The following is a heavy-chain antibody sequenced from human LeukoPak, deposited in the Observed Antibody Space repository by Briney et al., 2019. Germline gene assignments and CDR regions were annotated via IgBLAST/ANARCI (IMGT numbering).Heavy chain of an antibody. V-gene: IGHV3-7*03. D-gene: IGHD3-10*01. CDR1: GFTFSDYW. Sequence: GGSLRLSCAVSGFTFSDYWMGWVRQAPGKGLAWVAYINQDGSSRYYMDSVKGRFTITRDNAENSLYLQMNSLRVEDTAVYYCARVGGHWGQGTLVTVSS. CDR3: ARVGGH. CDR2: INQDGSSR. J-gene: IGHJ4*02.